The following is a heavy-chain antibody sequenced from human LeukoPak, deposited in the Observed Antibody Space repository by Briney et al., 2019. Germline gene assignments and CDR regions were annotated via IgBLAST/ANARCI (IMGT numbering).Heavy chain of an antibody. CDR3: ARWVYESSSWSAFDI. D-gene: IGHD6-13*01. Sequence: ASVKVSCKASGYTFTSYGINWVRQANGQGLEWMGWMNPNSGNTGYAQKFQGRVTMTRNTSISTAYMELSSLRSEDTAVYYCARWVYESSSWSAFDIWGQGTMVTVSS. V-gene: IGHV1-8*01. J-gene: IGHJ3*02. CDR2: MNPNSGNT. CDR1: GYTFTSYG.